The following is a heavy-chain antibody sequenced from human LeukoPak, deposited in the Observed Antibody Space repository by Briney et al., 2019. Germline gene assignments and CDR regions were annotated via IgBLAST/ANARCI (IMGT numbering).Heavy chain of an antibody. J-gene: IGHJ4*02. CDR2: IYYSGST. V-gene: IGHV4-59*01. Sequence: SETLSLTCTVSGGTISGSYWTWIRQPPGEGLEWIGHIYYSGSTNYNPSLKSRLTISVDTSKDQFSLRLISVTAADTAVYYCANEYPSYGGPMDYWGQGTLVTVSS. D-gene: IGHD4-23*01. CDR3: ANEYPSYGGPMDY. CDR1: GGTISGSY.